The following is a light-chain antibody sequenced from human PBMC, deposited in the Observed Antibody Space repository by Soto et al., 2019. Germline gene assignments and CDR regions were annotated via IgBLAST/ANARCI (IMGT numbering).Light chain of an antibody. CDR2: GNS. Sequence: QSVLTQPPSVSGAPGQRVTISCTGSSSNIGAGYDVHWYQQLPGTAPKLLIYGNSNRPSGVPDRFSGSTSGTSASLAITGLQAEDEADYYCQSYDSSLSAYVFGTGTKLTVL. J-gene: IGLJ1*01. CDR1: SSNIGAGYD. CDR3: QSYDSSLSAYV. V-gene: IGLV1-40*01.